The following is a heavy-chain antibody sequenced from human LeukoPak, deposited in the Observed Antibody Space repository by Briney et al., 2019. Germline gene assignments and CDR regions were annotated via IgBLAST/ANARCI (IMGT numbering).Heavy chain of an antibody. CDR3: ARAYSGTQPAGY. CDR2: INPNSGGT. V-gene: IGHV1-2*04. Sequence: GASVKVSCKASGGTFSSYAISWVRQAPGQGLEWMGWINPNSGGTNYAQKFQGWVTMTRDTSISTAYMELSRLRSDDTAVYYCARAYSGTQPAGYWGQGTLVTVSS. D-gene: IGHD1-26*01. J-gene: IGHJ4*02. CDR1: GGTFSSYA.